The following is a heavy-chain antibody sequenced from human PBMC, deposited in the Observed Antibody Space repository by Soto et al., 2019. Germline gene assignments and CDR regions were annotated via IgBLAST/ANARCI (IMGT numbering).Heavy chain of an antibody. Sequence: GGSLRLSCAASGFTFSSYGMHWVRQAPGKGLEWVAVIWYDGSNKYYADSVKGRFTISRDNSKNTLYLQMNSLRAEGTAVYYCARGSQWLAYNWFDPWGQGTLVTVSS. J-gene: IGHJ5*02. CDR1: GFTFSSYG. V-gene: IGHV3-33*01. D-gene: IGHD6-19*01. CDR2: IWYDGSNK. CDR3: ARGSQWLAYNWFDP.